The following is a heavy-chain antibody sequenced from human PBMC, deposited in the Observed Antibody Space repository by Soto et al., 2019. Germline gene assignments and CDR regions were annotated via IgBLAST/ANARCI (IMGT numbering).Heavy chain of an antibody. CDR2: ISYDGSNK. D-gene: IGHD3-3*01. CDR3: AREDNYDFWSSYYIRLEYYGMDV. J-gene: IGHJ6*02. CDR1: GFTFSSYA. V-gene: IGHV3-30-3*01. Sequence: GGSLRLSCAASGFTFSSYAMHWVRQAPGKGLEWVAVISYDGSNKYYADSVKGRFTISRDNSKNTPYLQMNSLRAEDTAVYYCAREDNYDFWSSYYIRLEYYGMDVWGQGTTVTVSS.